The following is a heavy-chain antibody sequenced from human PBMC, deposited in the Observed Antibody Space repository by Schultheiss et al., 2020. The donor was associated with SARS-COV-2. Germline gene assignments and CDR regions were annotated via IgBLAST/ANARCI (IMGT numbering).Heavy chain of an antibody. CDR3: AREVRDYYDSSGYSFDY. D-gene: IGHD3-22*01. J-gene: IGHJ4*02. Sequence: SQTLSLTCTVSGVSISNYYWSWIRQPPGKGLEWIGYSYYSGSTNYNPSLKSRVTISVDTSKNQFSLKLSSVTAADMAVYYCAREVRDYYDSSGYSFDYWGQGTLVTVSS. V-gene: IGHV4-59*01. CDR2: SYYSGST. CDR1: GVSISNYY.